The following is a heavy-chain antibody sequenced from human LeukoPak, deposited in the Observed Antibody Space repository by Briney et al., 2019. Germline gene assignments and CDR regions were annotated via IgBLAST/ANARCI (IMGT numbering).Heavy chain of an antibody. Sequence: GGSLRLSCAASGFTFSTYAMNWVRQAPGKGLEWVSAISGSGGSTYYADSVKGRFTISRDNSKNTLYLQMNSLRAEDTAVYYCAKLYSSSWSLYYFDYWGQGTLVTVSS. CDR1: GFTFSTYA. J-gene: IGHJ4*02. CDR2: ISGSGGST. CDR3: AKLYSSSWSLYYFDY. D-gene: IGHD6-13*01. V-gene: IGHV3-23*01.